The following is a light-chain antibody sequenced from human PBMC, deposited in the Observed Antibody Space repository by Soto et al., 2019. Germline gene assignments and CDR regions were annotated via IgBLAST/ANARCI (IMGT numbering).Light chain of an antibody. CDR1: SSNIGAGYD. Sequence: QSVLTQPPSVSGAPGQRVTMSCTGSSSNIGAGYDVHWYQQLPGTAPKLLIYGNSNRPSGVPDRFSGSKSGTSASLAITGLQAEDEADYYCQSYDSSLSGWVFGGRTKLTVL. CDR2: GNS. CDR3: QSYDSSLSGWV. J-gene: IGLJ3*02. V-gene: IGLV1-40*01.